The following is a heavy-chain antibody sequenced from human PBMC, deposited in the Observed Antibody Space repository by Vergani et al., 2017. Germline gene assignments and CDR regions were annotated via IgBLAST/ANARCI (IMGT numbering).Heavy chain of an antibody. J-gene: IGHJ4*02. Sequence: EVQLLESGGGLVQPGGSLRLSCAASGFTFSSYAMSWVRQAPGKGLEWVSAISGSGGSTYYADSVKGRFTNSRENSKNTRYLQMNSLTAEDTAVYYCAKAGESYYYDSSGYYWGQGTLVTVSS. CDR3: AKAGESYYYDSSGYY. CDR1: GFTFSSYA. V-gene: IGHV3-23*01. D-gene: IGHD3-22*01. CDR2: ISGSGGST.